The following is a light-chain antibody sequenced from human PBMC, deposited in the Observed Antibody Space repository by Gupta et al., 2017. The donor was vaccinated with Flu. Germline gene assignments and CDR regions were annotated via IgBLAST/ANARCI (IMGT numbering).Light chain of an antibody. V-gene: IGKV1-5*03. J-gene: IGKJ1*01. CDR2: KAS. CDR3: QHELNSSGT. CDR1: QSIGTS. Sequence: DIQMTQSPSTLSAYVGDRVTITCRASQSIGTSLAWYQQKPGKAPKLLILKASISARGVPSGFSGRGSVTEFSLTINSLQPDDFATYYCQHELNSSGTFSQGTTVDVK.